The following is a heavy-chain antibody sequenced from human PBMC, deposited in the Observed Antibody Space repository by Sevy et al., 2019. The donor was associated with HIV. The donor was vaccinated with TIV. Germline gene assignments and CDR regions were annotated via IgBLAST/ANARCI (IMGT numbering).Heavy chain of an antibody. Sequence: SETLSLTCTVSGGFVTSTSYYWAWIRQSPGKGLEWIGSIYNSGSTYYNPSLKSRVTISVHTSKNQCSLKLSSVTAADTAVYYCARRYCSSTSCYVPGYYGMDVWGQGTTVTVSS. CDR3: ARRYCSSTSCYVPGYYGMDV. D-gene: IGHD2-2*01. CDR1: GGFVTSTSYY. CDR2: IYNSGST. V-gene: IGHV4-39*01. J-gene: IGHJ6*02.